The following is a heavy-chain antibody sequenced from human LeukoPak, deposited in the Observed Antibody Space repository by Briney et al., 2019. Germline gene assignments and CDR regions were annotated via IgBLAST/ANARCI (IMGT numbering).Heavy chain of an antibody. CDR2: INPNSGGT. V-gene: IGHV1-2*02. CDR3: ARARITIPYAFDI. Sequence: ASVKVSCKASGYTFTGYYMHWVRQAPGQGLEWMGWINPNSGGTNYAQKFQGRVTMTRDTSISTAYMELSRLRSDDTAVYYCARARITIPYAFDIWGQGTMVTVSS. D-gene: IGHD3-9*01. CDR1: GYTFTGYY. J-gene: IGHJ3*02.